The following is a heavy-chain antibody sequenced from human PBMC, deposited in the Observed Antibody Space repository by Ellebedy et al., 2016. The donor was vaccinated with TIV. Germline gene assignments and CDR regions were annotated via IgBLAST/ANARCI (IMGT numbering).Heavy chain of an antibody. CDR1: EFTFSGSA. Sequence: GESLKISCAASEFTFSGSAMHWVRQASGKGLEWVGSIRSKANSYATAYAASVEGRFGISRDNSENTAYLQMNSLKTEDTAVYYCTRLVDCSGGSCYLHFEDWGQGTLVTVSS. V-gene: IGHV3-73*01. J-gene: IGHJ4*02. D-gene: IGHD2-15*01. CDR3: TRLVDCSGGSCYLHFED. CDR2: IRSKANSYAT.